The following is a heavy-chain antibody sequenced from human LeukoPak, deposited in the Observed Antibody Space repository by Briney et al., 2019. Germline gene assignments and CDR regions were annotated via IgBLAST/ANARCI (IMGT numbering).Heavy chain of an antibody. CDR1: GFTFSSYA. CDR2: ISGSGGST. CDR3: AKDRCSSTNCIRYYYYYYGMDV. D-gene: IGHD2-2*01. J-gene: IGHJ6*02. Sequence: GGSLRLSCAASGFTFSSYAMSWVRQAPGKGLEWVSAISGSGGSTYYADSVKGRFTISRDNSKNTLYLQMNSLRAEDTAVYYCAKDRCSSTNCIRYYYYYYGMDVWGQGTTVTVSS. V-gene: IGHV3-23*01.